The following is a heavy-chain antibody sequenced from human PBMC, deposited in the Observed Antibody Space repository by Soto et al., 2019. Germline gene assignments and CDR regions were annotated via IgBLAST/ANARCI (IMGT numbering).Heavy chain of an antibody. V-gene: IGHV1-69*02. CDR3: ARVGGYSYGVYYYYGMDV. CDR2: IIPILGIA. CDR1: GGTFSSYT. Sequence: QVQLVQSGAEVKKPGSSVKVSCKASGGTFSSYTISWVRQAPGQGLEWMGRIIPILGIANYAQKFQGRVTINAAXXTXTXXMELSSLRSEDKAVYYCARVGGYSYGVYYYYGMDVWGQGTTVTVSS. J-gene: IGHJ6*02. D-gene: IGHD5-18*01.